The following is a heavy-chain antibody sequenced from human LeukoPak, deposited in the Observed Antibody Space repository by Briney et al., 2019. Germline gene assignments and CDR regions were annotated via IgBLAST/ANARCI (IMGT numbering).Heavy chain of an antibody. V-gene: IGHV1-2*02. J-gene: IGHJ4*02. Sequence: ASVKVSCKASGYTFTGYYMHWVRQAPGQGLEWMGWINPNSGGTNYAQKFPSRVTMTRDTSISTAYMELSRLRSDDTAVYYCAREWKVGATGFDYWGQGTLVTVSS. CDR3: AREWKVGATGFDY. D-gene: IGHD1-26*01. CDR1: GYTFTGYY. CDR2: INPNSGGT.